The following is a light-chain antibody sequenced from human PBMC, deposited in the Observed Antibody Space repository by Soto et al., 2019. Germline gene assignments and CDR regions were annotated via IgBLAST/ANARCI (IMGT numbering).Light chain of an antibody. Sequence: QSARTQPASVSGSPGQSITISCTGTSSDVGGYDYVSWYQQHPGKAPKLIIYEVNNRPSGVSNRFSGSKSDNTASLTISGLQAEDEADYYCSSYTSSSTPYVFGSGTKVTV. CDR2: EVN. V-gene: IGLV2-14*01. J-gene: IGLJ1*01. CDR1: SSDVGGYDY. CDR3: SSYTSSSTPYV.